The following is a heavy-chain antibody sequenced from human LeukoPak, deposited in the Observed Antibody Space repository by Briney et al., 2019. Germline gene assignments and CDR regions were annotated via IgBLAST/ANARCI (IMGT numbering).Heavy chain of an antibody. V-gene: IGHV1-2*04. J-gene: IGHJ4*02. CDR2: INPNSGGT. CDR3: ARGRGYSGYDLVDY. Sequence: GAPVKVSCKASGYTFTGYYMHWVRQAPGQGLEWMGWINPNSGGTNYAQKFQGWVTMTRDTSISTAYMELSRLRSDDTAVYYCARGRGYSGYDLVDYWGQGTLVTVSS. CDR1: GYTFTGYY. D-gene: IGHD5-12*01.